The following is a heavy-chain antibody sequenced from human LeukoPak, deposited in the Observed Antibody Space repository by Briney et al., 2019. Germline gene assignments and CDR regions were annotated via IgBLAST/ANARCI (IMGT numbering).Heavy chain of an antibody. CDR2: INHSGST. Sequence: PSETLSLTCAVYGGSFSGYYWSWIRQPPGKGLEWIGEINHSGSTNYNPSLKSRVTISVDTSKNQFSLKLSSVTAADTAVYYCARRFSSGIYYKRGLLDSWGQGTLVTVSS. J-gene: IGHJ5*01. CDR1: GGSFSGYY. V-gene: IGHV4-34*01. CDR3: ARRFSSGIYYKRGLLDS. D-gene: IGHD3-10*01.